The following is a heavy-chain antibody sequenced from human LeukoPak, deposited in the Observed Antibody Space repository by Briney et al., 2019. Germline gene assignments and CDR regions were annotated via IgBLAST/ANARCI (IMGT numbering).Heavy chain of an antibody. CDR2: ISGSGGST. D-gene: IGHD3-10*01. Sequence: GGSLRLSCAASGFTFSSYAMSWVRQASGKGLEWVSAISGSGGSTYYADSVKGRFTISRDNAKNSLYLQMNSLRPDDTALYYCATAKGGSYWGGFDYWGPGTLVTVSS. V-gene: IGHV3-23*01. J-gene: IGHJ4*02. CDR3: ATAKGGSYWGGFDY. CDR1: GFTFSSYA.